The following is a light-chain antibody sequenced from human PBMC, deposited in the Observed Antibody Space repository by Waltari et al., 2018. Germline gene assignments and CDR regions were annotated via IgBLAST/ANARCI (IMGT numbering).Light chain of an antibody. J-gene: IGLJ3*02. V-gene: IGLV1-44*01. CDR1: SSNIGTNS. CDR2: NNN. Sequence: QRVTISCSGSSSNIGTNSVIWYQQLPGTAPKLLIYNNNQRPSGVPDRFSGSKSGTSASLAISGLQSEDEADYYCAAWDDSLNGWVFGGGTKLTVL. CDR3: AAWDDSLNGWV.